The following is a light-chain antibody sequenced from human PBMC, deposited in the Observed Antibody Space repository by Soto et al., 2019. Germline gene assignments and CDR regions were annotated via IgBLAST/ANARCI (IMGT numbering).Light chain of an antibody. CDR1: QXVLYSSNNKNH. J-gene: IGKJ4*01. V-gene: IGKV4-1*01. CDR3: QQYYHSPLT. CDR2: WAS. Sequence: DIVMTHSPDSLAVSLGERASINXXSSQXVLYSSNNKNHLAWYQQKPGQPPKXXIYWASTRQSGVPDRFSGSGSGTDFTLTISSLQAEDVAVYYCQQYYHSPLTFGGGTKVDIK.